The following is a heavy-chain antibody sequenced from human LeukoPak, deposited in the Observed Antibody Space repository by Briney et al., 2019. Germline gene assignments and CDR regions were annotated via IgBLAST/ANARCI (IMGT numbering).Heavy chain of an antibody. J-gene: IGHJ4*02. D-gene: IGHD3-22*01. CDR1: GFTFSSYA. CDR3: AKTSSITMIVVVPYYFDY. V-gene: IGHV3-23*01. Sequence: PGGSLRLSCAASGFTFSSYAMSWVRQAPGKGLEWVSAISGSGGSTYYADSVKGRFTISRDNSKNTLYLQMNSLRAEDTAVYYCAKTSSITMIVVVPYYFDYWGQGTLVTVSS. CDR2: ISGSGGST.